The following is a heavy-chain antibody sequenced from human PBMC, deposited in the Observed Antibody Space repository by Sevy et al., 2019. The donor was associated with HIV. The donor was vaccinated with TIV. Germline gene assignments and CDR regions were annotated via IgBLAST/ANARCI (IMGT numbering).Heavy chain of an antibody. CDR3: ARNIAAAGKDFYYYYMDV. CDR2: IYYSGST. V-gene: IGHV4-59*01. Sequence: SETLSLTCTVSGGSISSYYWSWIRQPPEKGLEWIGYIYYSGSTNYNPSLKSRVTMSVDTSKNQFSLKLSSVTAADTAVYYCARNIAAAGKDFYYYYMDVWGKGTTVTVSS. D-gene: IGHD6-13*01. CDR1: GGSISSYY. J-gene: IGHJ6*03.